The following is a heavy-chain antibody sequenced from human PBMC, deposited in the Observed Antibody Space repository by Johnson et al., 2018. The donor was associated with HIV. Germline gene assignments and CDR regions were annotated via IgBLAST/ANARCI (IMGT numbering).Heavy chain of an antibody. CDR1: GFTFSSYA. CDR3: TRSIAATGRDALDI. V-gene: IGHV3-30-3*01. CDR2: ISYDGSNK. J-gene: IGHJ3*02. D-gene: IGHD6-13*01. Sequence: QVQLVESGGGVVQPGRSLRLSCAASGFTFSSYAMHWVRQAPGQGLEWVAVISYDGSNKYYADSVKGRFTISRDNSKNTLYLQMNSLKTEDTAVYYCTRSIAATGRDALDIWGQGTMVTVSS.